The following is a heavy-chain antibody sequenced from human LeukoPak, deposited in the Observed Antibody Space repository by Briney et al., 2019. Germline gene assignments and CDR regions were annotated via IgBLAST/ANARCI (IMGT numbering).Heavy chain of an antibody. D-gene: IGHD1-26*01. Sequence: GGSLRLSCAASGFTFSSYSMNWVRQAPGKGLEWVSHITASGTAMFYADSVKGRLTISRANAKNSLYLQMNSLRDEDTAVYYCASSGSYRFDYWGQGTLVTVSS. CDR2: ITASGTAM. CDR1: GFTFSSYS. V-gene: IGHV3-48*02. CDR3: ASSGSYRFDY. J-gene: IGHJ4*02.